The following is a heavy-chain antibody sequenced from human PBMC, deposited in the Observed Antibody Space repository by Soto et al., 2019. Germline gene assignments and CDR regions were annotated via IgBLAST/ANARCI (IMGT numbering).Heavy chain of an antibody. CDR2: ISAGGGDT. J-gene: IGHJ4*02. CDR1: GFTLSSYA. D-gene: IGHD2-2*02. CDR3: AKKCQLLYGYFDY. Sequence: GGSLRLSCAASGFTLSSYAMSWVRQAPGKGLEWVSVISAGGGDTFYADSVKGRFTISRDNSKNTLFLQMNSLRAEDTAVYFCAKKCQLLYGYFDYWGQGTLVTVSS. V-gene: IGHV3-23*01.